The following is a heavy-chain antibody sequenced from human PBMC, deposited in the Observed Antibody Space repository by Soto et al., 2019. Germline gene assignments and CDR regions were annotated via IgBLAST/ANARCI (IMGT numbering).Heavy chain of an antibody. V-gene: IGHV4-4*02. J-gene: IGHJ4*02. CDR2: IYRTGST. Sequence: SETLSLTCVVSGGSISSSNWWTWVRQPPGQGLEWIGEIYRTGSTNYNPSLKSRVTISLDKSENQFSLKVTSLTAADTAVYYCASRDPGTSVDYWGQGTLVTVSS. D-gene: IGHD1-7*01. CDR1: GGSISSSNW. CDR3: ASRDPGTSVDY.